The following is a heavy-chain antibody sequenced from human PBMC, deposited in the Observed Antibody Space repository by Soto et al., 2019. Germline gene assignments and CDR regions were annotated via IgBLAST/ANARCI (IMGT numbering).Heavy chain of an antibody. CDR3: ARTVAVASGRLNFFDH. Sequence: QVQLLQSGAEVRKPGSSVKVSCKTSGVTFNTYGISWVRQAPGQGFEWMGGIIPVFDTKYYAQKFQARLTITTDKCTNPAYMELTSLTAEDSAVYFCARTVAVASGRLNFFDHWGQGSLVTVSS. V-gene: IGHV1-69*06. D-gene: IGHD6-19*01. CDR1: GVTFNTYG. CDR2: IIPVFDTK. J-gene: IGHJ4*02.